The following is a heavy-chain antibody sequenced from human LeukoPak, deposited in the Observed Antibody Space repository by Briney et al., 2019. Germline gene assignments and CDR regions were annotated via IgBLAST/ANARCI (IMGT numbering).Heavy chain of an antibody. V-gene: IGHV5-10-1*01. Sequence: GESPEISCKGSGYSFTSYWISWVRQMPGKGLEWMGRIDPSDSYTNYSPSFQGHVTISADKSISTAYLQWSSLKASDTAMYYCARHPGIAAADDYWGQGTLVTVSS. CDR2: IDPSDSYT. D-gene: IGHD6-13*01. CDR1: GYSFTSYW. J-gene: IGHJ4*02. CDR3: ARHPGIAAADDY.